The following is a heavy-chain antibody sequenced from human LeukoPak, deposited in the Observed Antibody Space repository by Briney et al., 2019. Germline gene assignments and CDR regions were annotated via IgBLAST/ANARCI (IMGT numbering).Heavy chain of an antibody. CDR3: AKIAAAGRQYFDL. V-gene: IGHV4-59*01. CDR1: GGSISSYY. D-gene: IGHD6-13*01. J-gene: IGHJ2*01. Sequence: PSETLSLTCTVSGGSISSYYWSWLRQPPGKGLEWIGYIYYSGSTNYNPSLKSRVTISVDTSKNQFSLKLSSVTAADTAVYYCAKIAAAGRQYFDLWGRGTLVTVSS. CDR2: IYYSGST.